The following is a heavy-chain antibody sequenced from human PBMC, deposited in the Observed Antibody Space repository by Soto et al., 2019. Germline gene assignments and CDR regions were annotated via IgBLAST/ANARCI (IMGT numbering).Heavy chain of an antibody. J-gene: IGHJ6*02. V-gene: IGHV1-69*15. D-gene: IGHD4-4*01. CDR1: GGTFSSSG. CDR3: ARDRAGDNSNYPYDMDV. Sequence: SVKVSCKTSGGTFSSSGISWVRQAPVQGLEWLGRINPIFDTTNYAQKFQARVTITADESTSTAYMELSSLRSEDTAVYYCARDRAGDNSNYPYDMDVWGQGTTVTVSS. CDR2: INPIFDTT.